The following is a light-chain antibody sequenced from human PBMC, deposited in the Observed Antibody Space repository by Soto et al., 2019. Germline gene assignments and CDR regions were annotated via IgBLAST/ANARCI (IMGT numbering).Light chain of an antibody. Sequence: QSVLTQPASISGSPGQSITIYCTGTSSDVGGYNYVSWYQQYPGKAPKLMIYDVDNRPSGVSNRFSGSKSGKTASLTISGLQAEDEADYYCSSYTSSSTVIFGGGTKLTVL. J-gene: IGLJ2*01. CDR2: DVD. CDR3: SSYTSSSTVI. V-gene: IGLV2-14*03. CDR1: SSDVGGYNY.